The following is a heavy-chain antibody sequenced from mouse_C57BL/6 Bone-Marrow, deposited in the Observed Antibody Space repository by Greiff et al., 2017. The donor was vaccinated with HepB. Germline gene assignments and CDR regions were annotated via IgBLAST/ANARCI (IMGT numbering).Heavy chain of an antibody. V-gene: IGHV14-4*01. Sequence: VQLQQSGAELVRPGASVKLSCTASGFNIKDDYMHWVKQRPEQGLEWIGWIDPENGDTEYASKFQGKATITADTSSNTAYLQLSSLTSEDTAVYYCTTGGVVAHYYAMDYWGQGTSVTVSS. D-gene: IGHD1-1*01. CDR1: GFNIKDDY. J-gene: IGHJ4*01. CDR2: IDPENGDT. CDR3: TTGGVVAHYYAMDY.